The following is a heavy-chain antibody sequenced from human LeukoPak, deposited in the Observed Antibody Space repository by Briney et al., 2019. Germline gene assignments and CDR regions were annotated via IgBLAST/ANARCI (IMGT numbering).Heavy chain of an antibody. CDR2: ISGSGGST. J-gene: IGHJ4*02. CDR1: GFTFSSYG. D-gene: IGHD3-10*01. CDR3: AKGGRGSGSYSLNYFDY. Sequence: PGGSLRLSCAASGFTFSSYGMSWVRQAPGKGLEWVSAISGSGGSTYYADSVKGRFTISRDNSKNTLYLQMNSLRAEDTAVYYCAKGGRGSGSYSLNYFDYWGQGTLVTVSS. V-gene: IGHV3-23*01.